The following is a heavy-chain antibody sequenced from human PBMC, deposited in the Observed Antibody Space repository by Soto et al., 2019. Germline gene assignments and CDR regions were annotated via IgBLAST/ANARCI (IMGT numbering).Heavy chain of an antibody. V-gene: IGHV3-23*01. Sequence: EVQLLESGGGSGQPGGSLKLSCAASGFTFSSYAMTWVRQAPGKGLEWVSGIVGSGGTTDYADSVKGRFTISRDNSKNTLYVEMTSLRGEETGAYYCAKERGAGHCSGGTCYLGDYYYYGMDVWGQGTTVTVSS. D-gene: IGHD2-15*01. CDR1: GFTFSSYA. J-gene: IGHJ6*02. CDR3: AKERGAGHCSGGTCYLGDYYYYGMDV. CDR2: IVGSGGTT.